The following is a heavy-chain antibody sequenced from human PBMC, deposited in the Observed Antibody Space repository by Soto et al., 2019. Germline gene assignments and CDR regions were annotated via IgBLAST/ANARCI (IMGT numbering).Heavy chain of an antibody. CDR3: ASVPGSPRYHGLDV. V-gene: IGHV3-7*03. J-gene: IGHJ6*02. CDR1: GLTFSKYW. D-gene: IGHD6-19*01. Sequence: EVQLVESGGGLVQPGGSLRLSCAASGLTFSKYWMTWVRPAPGKGLEWVATIKHDGSEKSNLDSVEGRFTSSRDNAKKSLSLQLNSLIVEDTAVYFCASVPGSPRYHGLDVWRQGTTGTVSS. CDR2: IKHDGSEK.